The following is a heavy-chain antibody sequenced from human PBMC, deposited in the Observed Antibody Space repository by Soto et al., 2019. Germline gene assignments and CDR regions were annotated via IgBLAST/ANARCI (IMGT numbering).Heavy chain of an antibody. D-gene: IGHD6-19*01. CDR3: AKVNTAVPAAFGARYSSGWDYFDY. J-gene: IGHJ4*02. Sequence: EVQLLESGGGLVQPGGSLRLSCAASGFTFSSYAMSWVRQAPGKGLEWVSASSGSGGSTYYADSVKGRFTISRDNSKNTLYLQMNSLRAEDTAVYYCAKVNTAVPAAFGARYSSGWDYFDYWGQGTLVTVSS. V-gene: IGHV3-23*01. CDR2: SSGSGGST. CDR1: GFTFSSYA.